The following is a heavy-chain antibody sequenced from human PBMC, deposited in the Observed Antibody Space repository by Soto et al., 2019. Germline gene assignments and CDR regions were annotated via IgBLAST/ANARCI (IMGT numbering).Heavy chain of an antibody. D-gene: IGHD5-12*01. CDR3: ARDDLNNSTGYDS. V-gene: IGHV3-21*01. Sequence: EVHLVESGGGLVKPGGSLRLSCAASGFTFRDFTMNWVRQAPGKGLEWVSSISSSGTFKYYANSLGGRFTISRDNAKNSLYLQRNSLKGEDTAMYYCARDDLNNSTGYDSWGQGTLVTV. J-gene: IGHJ5*02. CDR2: ISSSGTFK. CDR1: GFTFRDFT.